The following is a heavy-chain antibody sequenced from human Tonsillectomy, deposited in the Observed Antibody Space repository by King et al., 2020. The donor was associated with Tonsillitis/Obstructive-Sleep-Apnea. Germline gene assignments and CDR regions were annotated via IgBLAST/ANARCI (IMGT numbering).Heavy chain of an antibody. J-gene: IGHJ3*02. CDR1: GFTFSDYY. V-gene: IGHV3-11*06. CDR3: ARSQLVRATSRHDAVDI. D-gene: IGHD1-26*01. CDR2: ISSSSTYT. Sequence: VQLVESGGGLVKPGGSLRLSCAASGFTFSDYYMSWIRQAPGKGLEWVSYISSSSTYTNYADPVKGRFTMSRDNVKNSLYLQMNSLRAEDTAVYYCARSQLVRATSRHDAVDIWGQGTMVTVSS.